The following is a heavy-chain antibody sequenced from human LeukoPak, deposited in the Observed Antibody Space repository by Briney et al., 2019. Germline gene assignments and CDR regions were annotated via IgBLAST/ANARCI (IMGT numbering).Heavy chain of an antibody. D-gene: IGHD2-8*02. Sequence: PGGSLRLSCAVSGFTFSRNWMHWVRQAPGKGLVWLSRINSDGSRTIYADSVKGLLTISRDNAKNTLYLEMNSLTVEDTAVYYCVSLTGHDAFDIWGQGTMVTVSS. CDR2: INSDGSRT. V-gene: IGHV3-74*01. CDR3: VSLTGHDAFDI. J-gene: IGHJ3*02. CDR1: GFTFSRNW.